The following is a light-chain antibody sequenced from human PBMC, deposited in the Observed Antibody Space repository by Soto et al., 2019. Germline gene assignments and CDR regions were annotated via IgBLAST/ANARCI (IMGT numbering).Light chain of an antibody. V-gene: IGKV1-9*01. CDR1: QGISSH. J-gene: IGKJ4*01. CDR3: PQLNSFPLT. CDR2: ATS. Sequence: DIQLTQSPSLLSASVGDRVTITCRASQGISSHLAWYQQKPGTAPKLLIYATSTLQSGVPSRFSGSGSGTDFTLTIICLQPQDFATYYCPQLNSFPLTFGGGTKVEIK.